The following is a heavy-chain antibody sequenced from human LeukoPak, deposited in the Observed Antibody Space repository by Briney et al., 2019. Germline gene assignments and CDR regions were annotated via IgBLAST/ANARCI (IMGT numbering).Heavy chain of an antibody. V-gene: IGHV3-21*01. J-gene: IGHJ4*02. CDR3: ARGATAGWGFRVYYFDY. Sequence: GGSLRLSCAASGFGFNSYAMNWVRQAPGKGLEWVSSISSSSSYIYYADSVKGRFTISRDNAKNSLYLQMNSLRAEDTAVYYCARGATAGWGFRVYYFDYWGQGTLVTVSS. CDR2: ISSSSSYI. D-gene: IGHD5-24*01. CDR1: GFGFNSYA.